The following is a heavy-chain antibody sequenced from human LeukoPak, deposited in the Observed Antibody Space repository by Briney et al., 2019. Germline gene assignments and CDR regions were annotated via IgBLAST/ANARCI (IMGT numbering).Heavy chain of an antibody. CDR3: ARGYLSDIVVVPAAFDY. CDR1: GYTFTSYG. J-gene: IGHJ4*02. D-gene: IGHD2-2*01. V-gene: IGHV1-18*01. CDR2: ISAYNGNT. Sequence: ASVKVSCKASGYTFTSYGISWVRQAPAQGLVWMGWISAYNGNTNYAQKLQGRVTMTTDTSTSTAYMELRSLRSDDTAVYYCARGYLSDIVVVPAAFDYWGQGTLVTVTS.